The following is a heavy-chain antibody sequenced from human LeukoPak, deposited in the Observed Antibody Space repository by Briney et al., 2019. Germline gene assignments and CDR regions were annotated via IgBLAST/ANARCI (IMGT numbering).Heavy chain of an antibody. V-gene: IGHV3-15*01. Sequence: GGSLRLSCAASGFTFSNAWMSWVRQAPGKGLEWVGRIRSKTDGGTTDYAAPVKGGFTISRDDSKNTLYLQMNSLKTEDTAVYYCTTDRVRQYYYYYMDVWGKGTTVTVSS. CDR2: IRSKTDGGTT. D-gene: IGHD2-8*01. CDR1: GFTFSNAW. CDR3: TTDRVRQYYYYYMDV. J-gene: IGHJ6*03.